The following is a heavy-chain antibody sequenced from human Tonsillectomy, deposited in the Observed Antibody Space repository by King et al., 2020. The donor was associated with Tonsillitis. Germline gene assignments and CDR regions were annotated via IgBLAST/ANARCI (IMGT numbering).Heavy chain of an antibody. CDR1: GYTFTSYA. CDR2: INTGNGNI. CDR3: ARGLGFYGDSVDD. V-gene: IGHV1-3*04. J-gene: IGHJ4*02. Sequence: QLVQSGAEVKKPGASVKVSCKASGYTFTSYAIHWVRQAPGQSLEWLGWINTGNGNIKYSQRFQDRLTFTRDTSATTAYMYLNTLRSGDTAVYYCARGLGFYGDSVDDWGQGTLVTVSS. D-gene: IGHD4-17*01.